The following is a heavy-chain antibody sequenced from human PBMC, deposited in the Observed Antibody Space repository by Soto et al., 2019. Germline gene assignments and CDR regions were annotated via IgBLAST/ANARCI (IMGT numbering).Heavy chain of an antibody. J-gene: IGHJ4*02. CDR2: IYYNGNT. D-gene: IGHD6-13*01. Sequence: PSETLSLTCTVSDGSINSYYWSWIRQSPGKGLEWIGYIYYNGNTNYNPSLKSRVTISVDRSKNQFSLNLTSVTAADTAVYYCARGTSSWSWKFDYWGQGILVTVS. CDR1: DGSINSYY. V-gene: IGHV4-59*08. CDR3: ARGTSSWSWKFDY.